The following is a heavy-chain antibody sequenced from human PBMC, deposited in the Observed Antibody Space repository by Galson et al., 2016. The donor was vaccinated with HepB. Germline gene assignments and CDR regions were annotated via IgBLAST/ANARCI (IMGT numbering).Heavy chain of an antibody. CDR2: VSGSGGGT. V-gene: IGHV3-23*01. Sequence: SLRLSCAASGFTFVSYGISWVRQAPGKGLEWVSTVSGSGGGTNYADFVKGRFTISRDNSNNIVYLQMDSLGAEDTAIYYCAKDRQLPYDLGALDVWGQGTMVTVSS. J-gene: IGHJ3*01. CDR1: GFTFVSYG. CDR3: AKDRQLPYDLGALDV. D-gene: IGHD3-16*01.